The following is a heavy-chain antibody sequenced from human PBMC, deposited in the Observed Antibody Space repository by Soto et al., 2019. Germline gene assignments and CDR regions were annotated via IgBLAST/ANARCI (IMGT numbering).Heavy chain of an antibody. Sequence: ASVKFSCKASGYTFTSYGISWVRQAPGQGLEWMGWISAYNGNTNYAQKLQGRVTMTTDTSTSTAYMELRSLRSDDTAVYYCAREDRIRSWAAYWGQGTLVTVSS. V-gene: IGHV1-18*01. D-gene: IGHD2-15*01. CDR3: AREDRIRSWAAY. J-gene: IGHJ4*02. CDR1: GYTFTSYG. CDR2: ISAYNGNT.